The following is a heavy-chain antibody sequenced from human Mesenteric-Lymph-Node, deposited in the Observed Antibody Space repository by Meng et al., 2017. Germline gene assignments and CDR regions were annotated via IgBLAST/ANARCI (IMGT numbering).Heavy chain of an antibody. J-gene: IGHJ6*02. CDR2: IKQDGSEK. Sequence: GGSLRLSCAASGFTFSSYWMSWVRQAPGKGLEWVANIKQDGSEKYYVDSVKGRFTISRDNSMNTLYLQMNSLRAEDTAVYHCAKGGLAVAPRGMDVWGQGTTVTVSS. CDR1: GFTFSSYW. D-gene: IGHD6-19*01. CDR3: AKGGLAVAPRGMDV. V-gene: IGHV3-7*03.